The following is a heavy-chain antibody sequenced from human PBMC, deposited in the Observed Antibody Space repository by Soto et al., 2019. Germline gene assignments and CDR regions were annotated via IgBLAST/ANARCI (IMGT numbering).Heavy chain of an antibody. CDR3: AKGPYYGDYPTRYNWFDP. D-gene: IGHD4-17*01. CDR2: ISGSGGST. Sequence: PGGSLRLSCAASGFTFSSYAMSWVRQAPGKGLEWVSAISGSGGSTYYADSVKGRFTISRDSSKNTLYLQMNSLRAEDTAVYYCAKGPYYGDYPTRYNWFDPWGQGTLVTVSS. CDR1: GFTFSSYA. J-gene: IGHJ5*02. V-gene: IGHV3-23*01.